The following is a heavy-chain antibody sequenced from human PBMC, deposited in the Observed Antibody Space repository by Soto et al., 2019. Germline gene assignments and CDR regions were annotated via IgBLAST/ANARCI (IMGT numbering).Heavy chain of an antibody. Sequence: SETLSFTCNVSNESIYGYYLSWIRQPPVKVLEWIGYVYFSGSDNYNPSLKSRVTISINTSKKQLSLRLSSVTAADTAVYYCARSIATPGTNLDLLGQGTLVTVSS. CDR3: ARSIATPGTNLDL. D-gene: IGHD6-13*01. CDR1: NESIYGYY. V-gene: IGHV4-59*01. J-gene: IGHJ5*02. CDR2: VYFSGSD.